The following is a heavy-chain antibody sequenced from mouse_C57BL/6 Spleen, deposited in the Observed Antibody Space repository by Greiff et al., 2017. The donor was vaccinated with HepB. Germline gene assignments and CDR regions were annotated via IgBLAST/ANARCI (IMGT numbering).Heavy chain of an antibody. CDR3: ARYRRGYYDYDERGFDY. J-gene: IGHJ2*01. CDR1: GYSITSGYY. CDR2: ISYDGSN. Sequence: ESGPGLVKPSQSLSLTCSVTGYSITSGYYWNWIRQFPGNKLEWMGYISYDGSNNYNPSLKNRISITRDTSKNQFFLKLNSVTTEDTATYYCARYRRGYYDYDERGFDYWGQGTTLTVSS. V-gene: IGHV3-6*01. D-gene: IGHD2-4*01.